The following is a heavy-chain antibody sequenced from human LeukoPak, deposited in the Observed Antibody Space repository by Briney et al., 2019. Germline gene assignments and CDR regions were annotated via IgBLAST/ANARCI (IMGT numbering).Heavy chain of an antibody. D-gene: IGHD5-24*01. V-gene: IGHV3-7*01. Sequence: GGSLRLSCAASGFTFSSHWMSWVRQAPGKGLEWVANIKQDGSEKYYVDSVKGRFTISRDNAKNSLYLQMNSLRAEDTAVYYCARGRGDGYNPFDYWGQGTLVTVSS. J-gene: IGHJ4*02. CDR1: GFTFSSHW. CDR3: ARGRGDGYNPFDY. CDR2: IKQDGSEK.